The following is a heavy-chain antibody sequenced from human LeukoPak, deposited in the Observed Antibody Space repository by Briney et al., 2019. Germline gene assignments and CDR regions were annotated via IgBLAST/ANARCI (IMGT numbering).Heavy chain of an antibody. D-gene: IGHD3-10*01. V-gene: IGHV3-23*01. CDR3: AKNFGLGNYRSFDY. J-gene: IGHJ4*02. CDR1: GFTFSSNA. Sequence: PGGSLRLSCAASGFTFSSNAMSWVRQAPGKGLEWVSVISSSGSSSYYADSVKGRFTISRDNSKNTLYLQMNSLRAEDTATCYCAKNFGLGNYRSFDYWGQGTLVTVSS. CDR2: ISSSGSSS.